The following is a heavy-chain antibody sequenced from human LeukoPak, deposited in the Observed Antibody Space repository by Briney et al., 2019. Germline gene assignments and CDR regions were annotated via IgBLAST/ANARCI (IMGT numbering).Heavy chain of an antibody. V-gene: IGHV4-61*02. J-gene: IGHJ4*02. CDR3: ARSSGIATITTRKFDY. Sequence: KTSETLSLTCTVSGGSISSGSYYWSWIRQPAGKGLEWIGRIYTSGSTNYNPSLKSRVIISVGTSKNQFSLKVSSVTAADTAVYYCARSSGIATITTRKFDYWGQGTLVTVSS. CDR1: GGSISSGSYY. CDR2: IYTSGST. D-gene: IGHD6-6*01.